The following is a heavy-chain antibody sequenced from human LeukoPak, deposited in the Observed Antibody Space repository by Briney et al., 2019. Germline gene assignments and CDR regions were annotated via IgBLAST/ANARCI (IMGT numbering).Heavy chain of an antibody. V-gene: IGHV4-59*01. CDR1: GGSISSYY. Sequence: SPSETLSLTCTVSGGSISSYYWSWIRQPPGKGLEWIGYIYYSGSTNYNPSLKSRVTISVDTSKNQFSLKLSSVTAADTAVYYCARTGYLQRAFDIWGQGTMVTVSS. D-gene: IGHD1-1*01. CDR3: ARTGYLQRAFDI. CDR2: IYYSGST. J-gene: IGHJ3*02.